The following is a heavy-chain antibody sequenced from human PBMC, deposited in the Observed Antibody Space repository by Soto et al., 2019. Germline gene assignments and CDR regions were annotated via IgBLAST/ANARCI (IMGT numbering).Heavy chain of an antibody. V-gene: IGHV3-53*01. CDR2: IYSGGST. CDR3: ARSSNSIAAAGTGFDY. CDR1: GFTVSSNY. J-gene: IGHJ4*02. D-gene: IGHD6-13*01. Sequence: LRLSCAASGFTVSSNYMSWVRQAPGKGLEWVSVIYSGGSTYYADSVKGRFTISRDNSKNTLYLQMNSLRAEDTAVYYCARSSNSIAAAGTGFDYWGQGTLVTVSS.